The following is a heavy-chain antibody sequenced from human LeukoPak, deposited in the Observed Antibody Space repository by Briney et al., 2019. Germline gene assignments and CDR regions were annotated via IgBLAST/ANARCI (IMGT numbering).Heavy chain of an antibody. CDR1: GFTFSSYA. CDR3: AKGYDYYDTGGYYSRPDAFVI. V-gene: IGHV3-23*01. D-gene: IGHD3-22*01. Sequence: GGSLRLSCAASGFTFSSYALSWVRQAPGKGMEWVSAIGGSGSSTYYADSVKGRFTISRDNSKNTLYLQMNSLRAEDTAVYYCAKGYDYYDTGGYYSRPDAFVIWGQGTLVTVSS. CDR2: IGGSGSST. J-gene: IGHJ3*02.